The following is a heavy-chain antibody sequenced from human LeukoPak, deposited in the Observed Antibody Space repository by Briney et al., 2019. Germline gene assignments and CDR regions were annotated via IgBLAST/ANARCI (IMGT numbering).Heavy chain of an antibody. J-gene: IGHJ4*02. D-gene: IGHD3-10*01. V-gene: IGHV3-20*04. CDR1: GFTFDDYG. CDR2: INWNGGST. Sequence: GVSVRLSCAVSGFTFDDYGMRWVRQAPGKGREWVSGINWNGGSTVYADSVKGRCTISRHNAKNSLYLQMNSLRAEDTALYYCARDGTWFGELFTLFDYWGEGTLVPVSS. CDR3: ARDGTWFGELFTLFDY.